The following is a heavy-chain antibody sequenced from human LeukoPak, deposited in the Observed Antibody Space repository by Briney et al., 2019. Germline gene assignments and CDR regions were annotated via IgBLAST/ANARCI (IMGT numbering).Heavy chain of an antibody. CDR2: ISYDGSNK. V-gene: IGHV3-30-3*01. D-gene: IGHD3-10*01. J-gene: IGHJ4*02. CDR3: ASDGRTYGSGSYRYPLDY. CDR1: GFTFSSYA. Sequence: GGSLRLSCAASGFTFSSYAMHWVRQAPGKGLEWVAVISYDGSNKYYADSVKGRLTISRDNSKNTLYLQMNSLRAEDTAVYYCASDGRTYGSGSYRYPLDYWGQGTLVTVSS.